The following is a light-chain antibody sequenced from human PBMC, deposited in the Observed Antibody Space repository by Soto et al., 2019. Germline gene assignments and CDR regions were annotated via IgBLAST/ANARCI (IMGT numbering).Light chain of an antibody. CDR3: QQYNKWPLT. Sequence: MTQSPSSLSASVGDRVTITCRASQDISIDLAWYQQTPGQAPRLLIYGASTRATGIPVRFSGSASGTEFTLTISSLQSEDFTVYYCQQYNKWPLTFGQGTKVDI. CDR2: GAS. V-gene: IGKV3-15*01. J-gene: IGKJ1*01. CDR1: QDISID.